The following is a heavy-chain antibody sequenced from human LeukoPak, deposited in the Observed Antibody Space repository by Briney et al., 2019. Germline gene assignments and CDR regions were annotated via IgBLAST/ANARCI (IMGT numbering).Heavy chain of an antibody. D-gene: IGHD3-22*01. Sequence: ASVKVSCKASGYTFIGYYMHWVRQAPGQGLEWMGWINPNSGGTNYAQKFQGRVTMTRDTSISTAYMELSRLRSDDTAVYYCARDGDKTYYYDSSGYQIPHDAFDIWGQGTMVTVSS. CDR2: INPNSGGT. J-gene: IGHJ3*02. V-gene: IGHV1-2*02. CDR3: ARDGDKTYYYDSSGYQIPHDAFDI. CDR1: GYTFIGYY.